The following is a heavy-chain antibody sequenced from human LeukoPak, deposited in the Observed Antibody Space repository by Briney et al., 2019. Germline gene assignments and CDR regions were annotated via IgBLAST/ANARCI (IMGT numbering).Heavy chain of an antibody. V-gene: IGHV4-28*05. CDR1: GYSISSSNY. Sequence: SETLSLTCAVSGYSISSSNYWGWIRQPPGKGLEWIGHIYYSGSIYYNPSLKSQVTMSVDTSKNQFSLKLSSVTAVDTAVYYCARKATTGPTKAAFDIWGQGTMVTVSS. CDR3: ARKATTGPTKAAFDI. CDR2: IYYSGSI. J-gene: IGHJ3*02. D-gene: IGHD4-17*01.